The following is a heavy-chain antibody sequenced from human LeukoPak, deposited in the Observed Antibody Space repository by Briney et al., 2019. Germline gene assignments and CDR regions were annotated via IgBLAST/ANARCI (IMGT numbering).Heavy chain of an antibody. CDR2: IYYSGST. CDR1: GGSISSGGYY. J-gene: IGHJ4*02. V-gene: IGHV4-31*03. Sequence: SETLSLTCTVSGGSISSGGYYWSWIRQHLGKGLEWIGYIYYSGSTYYNPSLKSRVTISVDTSKNQFSLKLSSVTAADTAVYYCARALYSYGYAESFDYWGQGTLVTVSS. D-gene: IGHD5-18*01. CDR3: ARALYSYGYAESFDY.